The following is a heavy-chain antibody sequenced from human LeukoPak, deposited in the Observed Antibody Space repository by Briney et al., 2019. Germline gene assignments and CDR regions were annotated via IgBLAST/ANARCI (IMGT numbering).Heavy chain of an antibody. V-gene: IGHV3-23*01. D-gene: IGHD3-16*01. CDR2: IGSDYKT. CDR3: TGEGEFAIDY. CDR1: GFTIGGFA. J-gene: IGHJ4*02. Sequence: GSLRLSCAASGFTIGGFAMTWVRQAPGKGLEWVSSIGSDYKTHYSESVKGRFAISRDNSQSTVFLQMNSLRAEDTAVYYCTGEGEFAIDYWGQGTLVTVSS.